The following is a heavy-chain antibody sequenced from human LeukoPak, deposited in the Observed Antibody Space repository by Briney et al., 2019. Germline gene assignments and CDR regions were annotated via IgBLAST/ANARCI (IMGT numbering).Heavy chain of an antibody. CDR3: ARDPESGYHYFDY. CDR1: GFTFSSYS. CDR2: ISSGSSTT. V-gene: IGHV3-48*01. D-gene: IGHD3-3*01. J-gene: IGHJ4*02. Sequence: GGSLRLSCAASGFTFSSYSMNWVRQAPGKGLEWVSYISSGSSTTYYADSVKGRFTISKDNAKNSLFLQMNSLRAEDTAVYYCARDPESGYHYFDYWGQGTLVTVSS.